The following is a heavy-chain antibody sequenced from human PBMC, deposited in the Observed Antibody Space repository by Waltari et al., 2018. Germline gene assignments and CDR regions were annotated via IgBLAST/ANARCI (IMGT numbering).Heavy chain of an antibody. Sequence: EVQLVESGGGWVQRGGCLGLSCPVSGFTFRRYWMTWGRTAPGKGLEWVANINQDGSEKHYVDSVEGRFTTSREKAKKLVCLKMNSLRAEDTALYYCARTQRPGIAVAANSWGQGTLVTVSS. CDR3: ARTQRPGIAVAANS. CDR1: GFTFRRYW. V-gene: IGHV3-7*01. J-gene: IGHJ4*02. CDR2: INQDGSEK. D-gene: IGHD6-19*01.